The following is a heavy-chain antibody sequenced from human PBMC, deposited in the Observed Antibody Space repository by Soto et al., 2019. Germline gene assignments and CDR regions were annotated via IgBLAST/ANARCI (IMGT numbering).Heavy chain of an antibody. D-gene: IGHD3-9*01. V-gene: IGHV4-34*01. CDR2: INHSGST. CDR3: ATHSLRYLDI. Sequence: QVQLQQWGAGLLKPSETLSLTCAVYGGSFSGYYWSWIRQPPGKGLEWIGEINHSGSTNYNPSLKSRVTISVDTSKNQFSLKLSSVTAADTAVYYCATHSLRYLDIWGQGTMVTVSS. J-gene: IGHJ3*02. CDR1: GGSFSGYY.